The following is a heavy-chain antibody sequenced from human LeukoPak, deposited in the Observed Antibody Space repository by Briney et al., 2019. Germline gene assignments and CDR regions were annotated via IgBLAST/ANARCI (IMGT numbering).Heavy chain of an antibody. J-gene: IGHJ4*02. D-gene: IGHD3-10*01. V-gene: IGHV4-39*07. Sequence: SETLSLTCTVSGGSISSSTYYWGWIRQPPGKGLEWIGNIYYTGSTYYNPSLKSRVTISVDTSKNQFSLKLSSVTAADTAVYYCARTRIGSLWFGELFDYWGQGTLVTVSS. CDR2: IYYTGST. CDR1: GGSISSSTYY. CDR3: ARTRIGSLWFGELFDY.